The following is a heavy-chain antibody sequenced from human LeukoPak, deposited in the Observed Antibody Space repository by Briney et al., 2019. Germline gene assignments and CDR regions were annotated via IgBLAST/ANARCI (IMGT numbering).Heavy chain of an antibody. D-gene: IGHD1-26*01. Sequence: SETLSLTCTVSGYSISSGYYWGWIRQPPGKGLEWIGSIYHSGSTYYNPSLKSRVTISVDTSKNQFSLKLSSVTAADTAVYYCAREQIVGAVTFDYWGQGTLVTVSS. CDR1: GYSISSGYY. V-gene: IGHV4-38-2*02. CDR2: IYHSGST. CDR3: AREQIVGAVTFDY. J-gene: IGHJ4*02.